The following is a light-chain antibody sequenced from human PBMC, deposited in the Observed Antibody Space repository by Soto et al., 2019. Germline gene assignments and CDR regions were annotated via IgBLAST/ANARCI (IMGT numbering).Light chain of an antibody. Sequence: QPVLTQSPSASASLGASVKLTCTLSSGHSNYAIAWHQQQPEKGPRYLMKLNSDGSHTKGDGIPDRFPGSSSGAERYLTISSLQSEDEADYYCQTWGAGIRVFGGGTKLTVL. CDR2: LNSDGSH. J-gene: IGLJ2*01. CDR1: SGHSNYA. CDR3: QTWGAGIRV. V-gene: IGLV4-69*01.